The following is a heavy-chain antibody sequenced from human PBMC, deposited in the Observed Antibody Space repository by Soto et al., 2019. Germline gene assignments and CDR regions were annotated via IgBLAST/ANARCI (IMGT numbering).Heavy chain of an antibody. Sequence: LQLQESGSGLVKPSQTLSLTCTVSGGSITSGGYSWTWLRQSPGKGLEWIGYTYQSGSAYYNPSLKSPVTISVDRSKNQFALNLTSAAAADAAVYYCARHYYSMGGWGEGTPGSVAS. CDR1: GGSITSGGYS. CDR3: ARHYYSMGG. V-gene: IGHV4-30-2*06. CDR2: TYQSGSA. J-gene: IGHJ6*01.